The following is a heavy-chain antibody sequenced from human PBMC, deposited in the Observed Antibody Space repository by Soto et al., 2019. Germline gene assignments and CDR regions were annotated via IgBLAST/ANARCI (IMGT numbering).Heavy chain of an antibody. Sequence: EVQLLESGGGLVQPGGSLRLSCAASGFTFRNYAMSWVRQAPGKGREWVSAIRGSGANTYYADSVKGRFTISRDQSKTALYLQMSSLRDEDTALYYCGKDKGSGGGNCLDYWGQGTMVTVSS. CDR2: IRGSGANT. J-gene: IGHJ4*02. D-gene: IGHD2-15*01. CDR1: GFTFRNYA. V-gene: IGHV3-23*01. CDR3: GKDKGSGGGNCLDY.